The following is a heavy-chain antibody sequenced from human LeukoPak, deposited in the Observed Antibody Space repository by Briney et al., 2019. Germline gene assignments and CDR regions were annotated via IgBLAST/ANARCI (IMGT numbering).Heavy chain of an antibody. V-gene: IGHV3-21*01. D-gene: IGHD6-19*01. J-gene: IGHJ3*02. CDR1: GFTFSSYS. CDR2: ISSSSSYI. CDR3: ARDRRQWGVAGDAFDI. Sequence: GGSLRLSCAASGFTFSSYSMNWVRQAPGKGLEWVSSISSSSSYIYYADSVKGRFTISRDNAKNSLYLQMNSLRAEDTAVYYCARDRRQWGVAGDAFDIWGQGTMVTVSS.